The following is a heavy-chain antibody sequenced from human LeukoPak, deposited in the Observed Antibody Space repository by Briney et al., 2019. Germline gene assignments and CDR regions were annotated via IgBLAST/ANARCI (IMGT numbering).Heavy chain of an antibody. V-gene: IGHV3-15*01. CDR2: IKSKTDGGTT. CDR3: TTVSDFWSGYYEPPFDY. Sequence: GGSLRLSCAPSGFSFGNAWMSWVRQAPGEGLEWVGRIKSKTDGGTTTSAAPVKARFTITRDDSKNTLYLQINSLKTEDTAVYYCTTVSDFWSGYYEPPFDYWGQGTLVTVSS. D-gene: IGHD3-3*01. CDR1: GFSFGNAW. J-gene: IGHJ4*02.